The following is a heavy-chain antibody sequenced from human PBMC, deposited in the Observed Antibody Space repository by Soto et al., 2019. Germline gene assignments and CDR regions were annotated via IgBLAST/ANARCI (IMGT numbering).Heavy chain of an antibody. Sequence: SETRSLTCAVSGGSISSGGYSWSWIRQPPGKGLEWIGYIYHSGSTYYNPSLKSRVTISVDRSKNQFSLKLSSVTAADTAVYHCARVPDRWGQGTLVTVS. D-gene: IGHD2-2*01. J-gene: IGHJ5*02. V-gene: IGHV4-30-2*01. CDR3: ARVPDR. CDR2: IYHSGST. CDR1: GGSISSGGYS.